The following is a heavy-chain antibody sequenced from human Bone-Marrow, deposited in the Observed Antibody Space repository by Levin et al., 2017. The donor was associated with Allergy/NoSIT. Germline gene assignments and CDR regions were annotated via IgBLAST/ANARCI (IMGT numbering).Heavy chain of an antibody. J-gene: IGHJ6*03. CDR1: GFTFSSYA. V-gene: IGHV3-64D*06. CDR2: ISSNGGST. D-gene: IGHD5-12*01. CDR3: VKVGGYDYYYYYYMDV. Sequence: GGSLRLSCSASGFTFSSYAMHWVRQAPGKGLEYVSAISSNGGSTYYADSVKGRFTISRDNSKNTLYLQMSSLRAEDTAVYYCVKVGGYDYYYYYYMDVWGKGTTVTVSS.